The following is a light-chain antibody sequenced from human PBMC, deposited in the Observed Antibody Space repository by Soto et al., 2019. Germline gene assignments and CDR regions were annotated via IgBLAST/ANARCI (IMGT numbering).Light chain of an antibody. J-gene: IGKJ1*01. CDR1: QSVSSSS. CDR3: QQRSKYPGT. Sequence: EIVLKQSPGTLSLSPGERATLSCSASQSVSSSSLAWYHQKPGQAPRLLIYDASNRATGIPVRFSGGGSGTDFTLTISSLEPEDFAVYYGQQRSKYPGTFGQGT. CDR2: DAS. V-gene: IGKV3D-20*02.